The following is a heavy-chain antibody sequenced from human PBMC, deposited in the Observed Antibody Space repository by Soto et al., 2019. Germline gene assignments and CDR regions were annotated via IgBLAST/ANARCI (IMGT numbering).Heavy chain of an antibody. CDR1: GFTFSSYA. V-gene: IGHV3-30*18. J-gene: IGHJ4*02. D-gene: IGHD3-16*02. CDR2: MSYDGNNQ. Sequence: PGGSLRLSCAASGFTFSSYAMHWVRQAPGKGLEWVAIMSYDGNNQDYADSVKGRFTISRDNFKNTLYLQMNSLRAEDTAVYYCAKALGELSPESFDYWGQGILVTVSS. CDR3: AKALGELSPESFDY.